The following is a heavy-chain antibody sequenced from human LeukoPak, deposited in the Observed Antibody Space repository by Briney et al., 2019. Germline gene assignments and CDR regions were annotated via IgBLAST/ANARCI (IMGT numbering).Heavy chain of an antibody. Sequence: GGSLRLSCEASGFTFSTYTVNWVRQAPGKGLEWVSSIASDTTYMKYADSVKGRFSVSRDNAKNSVFLEMRSLRADDTAVYFCARDYYDSSASATFDYWGRGTLVTVSS. V-gene: IGHV3-21*06. J-gene: IGHJ4*02. CDR1: GFTFSTYT. D-gene: IGHD3-22*01. CDR3: ARDYYDSSASATFDY. CDR2: IASDTTYM.